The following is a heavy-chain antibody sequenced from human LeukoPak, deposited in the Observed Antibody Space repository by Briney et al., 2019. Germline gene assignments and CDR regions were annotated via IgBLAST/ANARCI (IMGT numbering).Heavy chain of an antibody. D-gene: IGHD6-13*01. CDR1: GFTFSSYA. CDR3: ARLIAAAGIYYFDY. Sequence: GGSLRLSCAASGFTFSSYAMHWVRQAPGKGLEWVAVISYDGSNKYYADSVKGRFTISRDNSKNSLYLQMNSLRAEDTAVYYCARLIAAAGIYYFDYWGQGTLVTVSS. V-gene: IGHV3-30*04. J-gene: IGHJ4*02. CDR2: ISYDGSNK.